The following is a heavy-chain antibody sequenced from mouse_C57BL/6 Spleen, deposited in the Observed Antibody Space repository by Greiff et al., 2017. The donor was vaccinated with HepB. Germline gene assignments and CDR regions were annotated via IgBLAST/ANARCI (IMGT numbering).Heavy chain of an antibody. V-gene: IGHV3-6*01. CDR2: ISYDGSN. J-gene: IGHJ4*01. D-gene: IGHD2-4*01. CDR1: GYSITSGYY. CDR3: ARWGLRRGDYAMDY. Sequence: VQLKESGPGLVKPSQSLSLTCSVTGYSITSGYYWNWIRQFPGNKLEWMGYISYDGSNNYNPSLKNRISITRDTSKNQFFLKLNSVTTEDTATYYCARWGLRRGDYAMDYWGQGTSVTVSS.